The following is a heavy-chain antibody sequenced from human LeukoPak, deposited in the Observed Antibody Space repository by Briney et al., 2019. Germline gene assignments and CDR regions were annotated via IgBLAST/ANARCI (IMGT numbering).Heavy chain of an antibody. J-gene: IGHJ6*02. D-gene: IGHD3-9*01. CDR2: IYYSGST. CDR1: GGSISSSSYY. CDR3: ARDLARYDILTGYLDYYYGMDV. V-gene: IGHV4-39*07. Sequence: SETLSLICTVSGGSISSSSYYWGWIRQPPGKGLEWIGSIYYSGSTYYNPSLKSRVTISVDTSKNQFSLKLSSVTAADTAVYYCARDLARYDILTGYLDYYYGMDVWGQGTTVTVSS.